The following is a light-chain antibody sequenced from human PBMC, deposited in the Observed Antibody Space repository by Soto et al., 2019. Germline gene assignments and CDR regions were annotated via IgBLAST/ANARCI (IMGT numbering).Light chain of an antibody. CDR3: ASFTTSSTRV. V-gene: IGLV2-14*01. CDR1: SSDIGAYNY. J-gene: IGLJ1*01. CDR2: EVN. Sequence: QSALTQPASVSGSPGQSITVSCSGTSSDIGAYNYVSWYQQHPGKAPKLIIYEVNNRPSGLSNRFSCSKSGNTASLTISGLQAEDEADYYCASFTTSSTRVFGTGTKVTVL.